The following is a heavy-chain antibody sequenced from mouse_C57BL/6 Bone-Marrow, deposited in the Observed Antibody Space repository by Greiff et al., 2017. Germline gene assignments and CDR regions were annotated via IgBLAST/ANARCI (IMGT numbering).Heavy chain of an antibody. CDR1: GFNIKDDY. D-gene: IGHD1-1*01. CDR3: TNDHSGSSYGY. CDR2: IDPENGDT. V-gene: IGHV14-4*01. Sequence: VQLQQSGAELVRPGASVKLSCTASGFNIKDDYMHWVKQRPEQGLEWIGWIDPENGDTEYASKFQGKATITADTSSNTAYLQLSSLTSEDTAVYYCTNDHSGSSYGYWGQGTTLTVSS. J-gene: IGHJ2*01.